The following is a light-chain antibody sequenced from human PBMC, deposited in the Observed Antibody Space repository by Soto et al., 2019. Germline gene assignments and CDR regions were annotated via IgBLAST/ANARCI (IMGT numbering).Light chain of an antibody. V-gene: IGKV1-17*03. CDR1: QDMSNF. CDR3: LQHKSYPRT. J-gene: IGKJ1*01. CDR2: SAN. Sequence: DIQMTQSPSDMSASVGDRVTITCRASQDMSNFLVWFQQRPGKVPKRLMYSANRLESGVPSRFSGSGSGTEFTLTISSLQPEDFATYYCLQHKSYPRTFGQGTKVEIK.